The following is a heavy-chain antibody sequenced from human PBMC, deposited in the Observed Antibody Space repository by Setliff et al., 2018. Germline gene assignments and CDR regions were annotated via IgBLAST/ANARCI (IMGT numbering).Heavy chain of an antibody. V-gene: IGHV3-11*01. CDR2: IHDSGNPT. J-gene: IGHJ4*02. CDR3: ARTTGYRLEGDFDY. CDR1: GFTFSNYY. D-gene: IGHD3-16*01. Sequence: GESLTISCAASGFTFSNYYMTWIRQAPGKGLEWISYIHDSGNPTYYADSVKGRFTVSRDNAKNSLYLQMTSLRAEDTAIYYCARTTGYRLEGDFDYWGQGTLVTVSS.